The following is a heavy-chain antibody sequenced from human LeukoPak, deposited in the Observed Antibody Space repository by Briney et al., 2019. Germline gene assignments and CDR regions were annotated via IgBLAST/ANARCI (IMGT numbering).Heavy chain of an antibody. Sequence: SETLSLTCTVSGGSISSSSYYWGWIRQPPGKGLEWFGSIYYSGSTYYNPSLKSRVTISVDTSKNQFSLKLSSVTAADTAVYYCARHEGSVLRFLEPNHGWFDPWGQGTLVTVSS. CDR3: ARHEGSVLRFLEPNHGWFDP. J-gene: IGHJ5*02. CDR2: IYYSGST. CDR1: GGSISSSSYY. V-gene: IGHV4-39*01. D-gene: IGHD3-3*01.